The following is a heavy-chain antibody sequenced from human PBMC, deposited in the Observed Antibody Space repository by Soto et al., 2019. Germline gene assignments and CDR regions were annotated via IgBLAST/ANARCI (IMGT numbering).Heavy chain of an antibody. Sequence: QVHLVESGGGVVQPGRSLRLSCAASGFTFSSYAIHWVRQAPGKGLEWVTVISYDGSNKYYADSVKGRFTISRDNSKSTLYLQMNSLRAEDTAVYYCAREGGDSSSWYFDYWGQGTLVTVSS. CDR2: ISYDGSNK. D-gene: IGHD6-13*01. CDR1: GFTFSSYA. J-gene: IGHJ4*02. V-gene: IGHV3-30-3*01. CDR3: AREGGDSSSWYFDY.